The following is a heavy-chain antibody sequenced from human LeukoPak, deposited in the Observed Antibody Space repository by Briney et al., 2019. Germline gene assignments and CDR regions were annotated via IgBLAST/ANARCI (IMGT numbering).Heavy chain of an antibody. CDR3: ARGTYCSGGSCYSADY. Sequence: SVKVSCKASGGTFSSYAISWVRQAPGQGLEWMGGIVPIFGTANYAQKFQGRVTITTDESTSTAYMELSSLRSEDTAVYYCARGTYCSGGSCYSADYWGQGTLVTVSS. CDR1: GGTFSSYA. CDR2: IVPIFGTA. V-gene: IGHV1-69*05. D-gene: IGHD2-15*01. J-gene: IGHJ4*02.